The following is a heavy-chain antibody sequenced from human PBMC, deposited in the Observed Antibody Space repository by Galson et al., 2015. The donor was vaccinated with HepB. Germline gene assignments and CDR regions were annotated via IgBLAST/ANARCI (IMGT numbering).Heavy chain of an antibody. CDR3: VRIGPAAVDS. D-gene: IGHD6-13*01. Sequence: PALVKPTQTLTLTCTFSGFSLNSREPRVSWIRQPPGKALEWLARLEWGNKKFYSASLKTRLTISKDTSKNQVVLTLTNVDPVDTATYYCVRIGPAAVDSWGLGTLVTVSS. J-gene: IGHJ5*02. V-gene: IGHV2-70*04. CDR2: LEWGNKK. CDR1: GFSLNSREPR.